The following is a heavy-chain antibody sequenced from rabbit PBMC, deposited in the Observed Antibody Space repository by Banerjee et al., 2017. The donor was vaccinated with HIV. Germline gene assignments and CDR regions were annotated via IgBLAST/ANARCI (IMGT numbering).Heavy chain of an antibody. CDR1: GFSFSSSYN. D-gene: IGHD6-1*01. V-gene: IGHV1S40*01. CDR3: AREDTYATRWDL. CDR2: INTGSGST. Sequence: QSLEESGGDLVKPGASLTLTCTASGFSFSSSYNMCWVRQAPGKGLEWIGCINTGSGSTDYASWAKGRFTISKTSSTTVTLQMTSLTAADTATYFCAREDTYATRWDLWGPGTLVTVS. J-gene: IGHJ6*01.